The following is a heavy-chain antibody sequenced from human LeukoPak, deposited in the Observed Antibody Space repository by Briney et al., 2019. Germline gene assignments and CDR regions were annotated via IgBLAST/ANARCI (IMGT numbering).Heavy chain of an antibody. Sequence: GRSLRLSCAASGFTFSDYGMHWVRQASGKGLEWVAIIWYDGSKKYYADSAKGRFTISRDNSKNTLYLQMNSLRAEDTAVYYCARGGYYDSSSYYLFDYWGQGTLVTVSS. CDR2: IWYDGSKK. CDR1: GFTFSDYG. CDR3: ARGGYYDSSSYYLFDY. D-gene: IGHD3-22*01. J-gene: IGHJ4*02. V-gene: IGHV3-33*01.